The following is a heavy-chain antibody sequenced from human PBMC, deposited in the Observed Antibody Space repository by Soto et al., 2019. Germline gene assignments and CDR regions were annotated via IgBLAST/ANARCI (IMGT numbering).Heavy chain of an antibody. CDR1: VFILRDCA. D-gene: IGHD7-27*01. CDR2: ISSSSSVI. Sequence: ESGGGLVQPGGSLRLSCATSVFILRDCAMNWVRQAPGKGLEGVSYISSSSSVIDYADSVKGRFTVSRDNARNSLYLQMNSLRAEDTAVYYCARDLSWGSNWYYYMDVWGKGTTVTVSS. J-gene: IGHJ6*03. CDR3: ARDLSWGSNWYYYMDV. V-gene: IGHV3-48*01.